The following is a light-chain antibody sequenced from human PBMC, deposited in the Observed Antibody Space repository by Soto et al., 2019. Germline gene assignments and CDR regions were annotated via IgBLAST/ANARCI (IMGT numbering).Light chain of an antibody. J-gene: IGKJ5*01. CDR2: DAS. Sequence: QMTQSPSSLSASIGDRVTISCQASQDVGNFLNWYQQRPGKAPYLLIYDASNLDSGVSSRFSGSGSERDFSFTITSLQPDDVATYFCQQYGSLPITFGQGTRLDIK. CDR3: QQYGSLPIT. CDR1: QDVGNF. V-gene: IGKV1-33*01.